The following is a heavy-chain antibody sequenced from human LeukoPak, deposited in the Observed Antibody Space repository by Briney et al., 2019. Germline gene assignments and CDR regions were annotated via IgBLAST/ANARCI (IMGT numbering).Heavy chain of an antibody. CDR1: GFTFDDYA. J-gene: IGHJ4*02. CDR2: ISWNSGSI. Sequence: GGSLRLSCAAAGFTFDDYAMHWVRQAPGKGLEWVSGISWNSGSIGYADSVKGRFTISRDNANNSLYLQMNSLRAEDMALYYCAKDMEGDYYDSSGYDYWGQGTLVTVSS. D-gene: IGHD3-22*01. V-gene: IGHV3-9*03. CDR3: AKDMEGDYYDSSGYDY.